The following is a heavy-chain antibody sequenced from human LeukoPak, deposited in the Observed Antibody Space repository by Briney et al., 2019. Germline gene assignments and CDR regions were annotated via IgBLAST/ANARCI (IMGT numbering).Heavy chain of an antibody. J-gene: IGHJ4*02. CDR2: INHSGST. CDR3: ARVRIAYFDY. D-gene: IGHD1-14*01. V-gene: IGHV4-34*01. CDR1: GGSFSGYY. Sequence: PSETLSLTCAVYGGSFSGYYWSWIRQPPGKGLEWIGEINHSGSTNYNPSLKSRVTISVDTSKNQFSLKLSSVTAADTAVYYCARVRIAYFDYWGQGTLVTVSS.